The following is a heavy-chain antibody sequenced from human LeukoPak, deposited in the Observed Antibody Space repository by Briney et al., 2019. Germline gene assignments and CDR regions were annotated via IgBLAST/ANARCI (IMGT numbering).Heavy chain of an antibody. J-gene: IGHJ4*02. CDR1: GFTFGSYW. V-gene: IGHV3-7*01. CDR2: INQDGSER. CDR3: AISSPSFPEGY. Sequence: GGSLRLSCAASGFTFGSYWLSWVRQAPGKGLEWVANINQDGSERYYVDSVKGRFTISRDNAKNSLCLQMNSLRAEDTAVYYCAISSPSFPEGYWGQGTLVTVSS. D-gene: IGHD1-14*01.